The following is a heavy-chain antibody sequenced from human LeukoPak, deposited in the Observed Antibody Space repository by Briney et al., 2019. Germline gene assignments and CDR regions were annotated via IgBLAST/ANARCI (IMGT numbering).Heavy chain of an antibody. CDR2: IKHDGSEK. Sequence: GGSLRLSWAAPEFTLSSNWMSWVRQPPGGGLEWVTTIKHDGSEKYYADSVKGRFTLSRDNVDNSLYLQMNSLRAEDTAVYYCARGLLGDVTTFDYWGQGTLVTVSS. D-gene: IGHD3-16*01. V-gene: IGHV3-7*03. CDR1: EFTLSSNW. J-gene: IGHJ4*02. CDR3: ARGLLGDVTTFDY.